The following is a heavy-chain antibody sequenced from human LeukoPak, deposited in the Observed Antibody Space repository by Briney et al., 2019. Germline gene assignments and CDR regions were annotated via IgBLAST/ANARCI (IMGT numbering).Heavy chain of an antibody. Sequence: ASVKVSCKASGYTFTSYYMRWVRQAPGQGLEWMGIINPSGGSTGYAQKFQGRVTMTRDTSTSTVYMELSSLRSEDTAVYYCARDKVPIVVVPAAHRNYYYGMDVWGQGTTVTVSS. V-gene: IGHV1-46*01. CDR3: ARDKVPIVVVPAAHRNYYYGMDV. CDR2: INPSGGST. CDR1: GYTFTSYY. D-gene: IGHD2-2*01. J-gene: IGHJ6*02.